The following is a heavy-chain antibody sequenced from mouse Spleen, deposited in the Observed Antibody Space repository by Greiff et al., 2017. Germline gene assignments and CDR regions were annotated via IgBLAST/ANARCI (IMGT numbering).Heavy chain of an antibody. J-gene: IGHJ2*01. CDR2: INPNNGGT. CDR1: GYTFTDYN. V-gene: IGHV1-18*01. D-gene: IGHD4-1*01. CDR3: ARNWDKDY. Sequence: SGYTFTDYNMDWVKQSHGKSLEWIGDINPNNGGTIYNQKFKGKATLTVDKSSSTAYMELRSLTSEDTAVYYCARNWDKDYWGQGTTLTVSS.